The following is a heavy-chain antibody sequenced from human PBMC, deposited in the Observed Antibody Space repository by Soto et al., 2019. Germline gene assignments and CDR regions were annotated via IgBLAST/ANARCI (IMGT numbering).Heavy chain of an antibody. CDR2: IIPIFGTA. V-gene: IGHV1-69*12. D-gene: IGHD6-13*01. Sequence: QVQLVQSGAEVKKPGSSVKVSCKASGGTFSSYAISWVRQAPGQGLEWMGGIIPIFGTANYAQKFQGRVTITAGESKSTAYMELSSLRSEDTAVYYCAREGIAAAGEYYYYGMDVWGQGTTVTVSS. CDR1: GGTFSSYA. J-gene: IGHJ6*02. CDR3: AREGIAAAGEYYYYGMDV.